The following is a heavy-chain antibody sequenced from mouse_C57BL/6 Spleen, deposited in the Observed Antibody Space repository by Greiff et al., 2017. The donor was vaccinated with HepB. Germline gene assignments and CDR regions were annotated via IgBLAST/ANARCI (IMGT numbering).Heavy chain of an antibody. CDR2: ISYDGSN. J-gene: IGHJ2*01. CDR1: GYSITSGYY. Sequence: EVKVEESGPGLVKPSQSLSLTCSVTGYSITSGYYWNWIRQFPGNKLEWMGYISYDGSNNYNPSLKNRISITRDTSKNQFFLKLNSVTTEDTATYYCARERGYDYDAYWGQGTTLTVSS. V-gene: IGHV3-6*01. D-gene: IGHD2-4*01. CDR3: ARERGYDYDAY.